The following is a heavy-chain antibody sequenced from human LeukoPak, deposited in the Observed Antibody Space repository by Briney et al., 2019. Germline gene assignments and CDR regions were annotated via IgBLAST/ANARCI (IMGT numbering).Heavy chain of an antibody. CDR3: ARDGDYGTGSYYGACIDS. Sequence: ASVKVSCKTSGYSFTAFYIHWVRQAPGQGLEWMGWIHPRRGDTNYAQKFQGRVTMTRDTSISTAYLDLSSLRSDDTAVYYCARDGDYGTGSYYGACIDSWGQGTPVTVSP. CDR1: GYSFTAFY. CDR2: IHPRRGDT. D-gene: IGHD3-10*01. V-gene: IGHV1-2*02. J-gene: IGHJ4*02.